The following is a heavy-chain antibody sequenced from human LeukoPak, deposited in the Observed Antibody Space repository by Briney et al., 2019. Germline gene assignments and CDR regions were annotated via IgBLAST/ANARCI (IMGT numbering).Heavy chain of an antibody. CDR1: GFTFDDYA. Sequence: GGSLRLSFAASGFTFDDYAMHWVRQAPGKGLEWVSLISWDGGNTYYADSVKGRFTISRDNSKNSLYLQMNSLRAEDTALYYCAKDMAAYYYSSGNIDYWGQGTLVTVSS. V-gene: IGHV3-43D*03. J-gene: IGHJ4*02. CDR2: ISWDGGNT. D-gene: IGHD3-10*01. CDR3: AKDMAAYYYSSGNIDY.